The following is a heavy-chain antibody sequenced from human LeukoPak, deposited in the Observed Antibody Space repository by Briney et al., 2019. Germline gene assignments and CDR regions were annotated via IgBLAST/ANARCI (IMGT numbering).Heavy chain of an antibody. J-gene: IGHJ4*02. Sequence: GGSLRLSCAASGFTFSSYGMHWVRQAPGKGLEWVAFIRYDGSNKYYADSVKGRFTISRDNSKNTLYLQMNSLRAEDTAVYYCAKDPRQDTSSGYYLDYWGQGTLVTASS. CDR1: GFTFSSYG. CDR2: IRYDGSNK. V-gene: IGHV3-30*02. D-gene: IGHD3-22*01. CDR3: AKDPRQDTSSGYYLDY.